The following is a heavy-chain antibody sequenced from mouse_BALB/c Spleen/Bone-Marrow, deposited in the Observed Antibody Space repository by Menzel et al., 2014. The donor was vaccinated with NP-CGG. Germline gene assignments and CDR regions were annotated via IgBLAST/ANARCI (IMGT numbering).Heavy chain of an antibody. CDR2: IDPSNGNT. Sequence: EVQLQQSGAALVKPGASVPLSCPASGFNIKDTYMHWVQQRPEQGLAWIGRIDPSNGNTKYDPKFQGKATITADASSNTADLQLSSLTSEDTAVYYCASYVYGYYFDYGGQGTTRTGSS. V-gene: IGHV14-3*02. D-gene: IGHD1-1*01. J-gene: IGHJ2*01. CDR1: GFNIKDTY. CDR3: ASYVYGYYFDY.